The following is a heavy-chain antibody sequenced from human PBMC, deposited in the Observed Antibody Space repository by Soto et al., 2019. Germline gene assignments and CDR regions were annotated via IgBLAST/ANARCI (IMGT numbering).Heavy chain of an antibody. CDR2: IIPILGIA. V-gene: IGHV1-69*08. Sequence: QVQLVQSGAEVKKPGSSVKVSCKASGGTFSSYTISWVRQAPGQGLEWMGRIIPILGIANYAQKFQGRVTITADKSTSTAYMELSSLRSEDTAVYYCARDKPDYYGSGSYSKRDEYFQHWGQGTLVTVSS. CDR3: ARDKPDYYGSGSYSKRDEYFQH. J-gene: IGHJ1*01. D-gene: IGHD3-10*01. CDR1: GGTFSSYT.